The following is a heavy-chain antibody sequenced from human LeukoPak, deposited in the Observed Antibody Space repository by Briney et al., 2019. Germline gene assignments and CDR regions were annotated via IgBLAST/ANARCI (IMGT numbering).Heavy chain of an antibody. D-gene: IGHD5-24*01. Sequence: PSETLSLTCTVSGGSISSSSYYWGWIRQPPGKGLEWIGSIYYSGSTYYNPSLKSRVTISVDTSKNQFSLKLSSVTAADTAVYYCARLNPPDRWLQLLGGAALGGTFDYWGQGTLVTVSS. CDR3: ARLNPPDRWLQLLGGAALGGTFDY. V-gene: IGHV4-39*01. J-gene: IGHJ4*02. CDR2: IYYSGST. CDR1: GGSISSSSYY.